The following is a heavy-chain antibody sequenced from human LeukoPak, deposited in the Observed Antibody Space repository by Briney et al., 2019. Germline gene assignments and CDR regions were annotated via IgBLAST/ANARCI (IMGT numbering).Heavy chain of an antibody. CDR3: AKRGVVIRVILVGFHKEAYYFDS. CDR1: GIALSNYG. D-gene: IGHD3-22*01. Sequence: WGSLRLSCAVSGIALSNYGMSWVRQAPGKGLEWVAGICGSGGRTNYADAVKGRFTISRDNAKNTLFLQMDSLRVEDTAVYFCAKRGVVIRVILVGFHKEAYYFDSWGQGALVTVSS. CDR2: ICGSGGRT. J-gene: IGHJ4*02. V-gene: IGHV3-23*01.